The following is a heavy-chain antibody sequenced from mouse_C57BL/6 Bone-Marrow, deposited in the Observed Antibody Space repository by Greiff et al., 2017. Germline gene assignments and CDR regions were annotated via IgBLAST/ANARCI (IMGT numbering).Heavy chain of an antibody. CDR1: GFTFSDYY. J-gene: IGHJ3*01. D-gene: IGHD3-2*02. CDR2: ISKGGGST. Sequence: EVQLVESGGGLVQPGGSLKLSCAASGFTFSDYYMYWVSQPPEKRLEWVAYISKGGGSTYYPDTVKVRFTITRDNAKNTLYLQMSRLKSEDTAMYDCARHEGSGYPWFADWGQGTLVTVSA. CDR3: ARHEGSGYPWFAD. V-gene: IGHV5-12*01.